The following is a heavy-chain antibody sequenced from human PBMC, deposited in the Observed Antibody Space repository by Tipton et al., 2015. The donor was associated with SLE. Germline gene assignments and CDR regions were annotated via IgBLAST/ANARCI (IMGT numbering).Heavy chain of an antibody. CDR2: INHSGST. V-gene: IGHV4-34*01. Sequence: TLSLTCAVSGGSISTYYWSWIRQPPGKGLEWIGEINHSGSTSYNPSRKSRVTISVDTSKNQFSLKLSSVTAADTAVYYCSRDSILYYDSSGYYYGAFDIWGQGTMVTVSS. CDR1: GGSISTYY. J-gene: IGHJ3*02. CDR3: SRDSILYYDSSGYYYGAFDI. D-gene: IGHD3-22*01.